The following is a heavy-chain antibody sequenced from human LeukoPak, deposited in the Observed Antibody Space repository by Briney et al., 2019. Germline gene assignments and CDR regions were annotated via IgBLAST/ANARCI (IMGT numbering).Heavy chain of an antibody. Sequence: GGSLRLSCAASGFIFSRYSMNWVRQAPGKGLEWVSSISSSSSYIYYADSVKGRFTISRDNAKNSLYLQMNSLRAEDTALYYCAKGLNWAYYFDYWGQGTLVTVSS. V-gene: IGHV3-21*04. CDR2: ISSSSSYI. J-gene: IGHJ4*02. D-gene: IGHD1-1*01. CDR1: GFIFSRYS. CDR3: AKGLNWAYYFDY.